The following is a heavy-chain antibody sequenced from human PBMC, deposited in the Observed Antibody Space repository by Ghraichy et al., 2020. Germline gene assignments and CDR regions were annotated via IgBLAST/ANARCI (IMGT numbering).Heavy chain of an antibody. CDR2: INPNSGGT. V-gene: IGHV1-2*04. CDR3: ARARKNCSGGSCYYMDV. J-gene: IGHJ6*03. CDR1: GYTFTGYY. D-gene: IGHD2-15*01. Sequence: ASVKVSCKASGYTFTGYYMHWVRQAPGQGLEWMGWINPNSGGTNYAQKFQGWVTMTRDTSISTAYMELSRLRSDDTAVYYCARARKNCSGGSCYYMDVWGKGTTVTVSS.